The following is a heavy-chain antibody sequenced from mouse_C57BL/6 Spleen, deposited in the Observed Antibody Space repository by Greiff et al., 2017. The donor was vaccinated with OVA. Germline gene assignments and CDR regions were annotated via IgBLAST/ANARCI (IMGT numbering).Heavy chain of an antibody. D-gene: IGHD2-1*01. CDR2: SNPSTGGT. J-gene: IGHJ1*03. Sequence: SGPELVKPGASVKISCKASGYSFTGYYMNWVKQSPEKSLEWIGESNPSTGGTTYNQKFKAKATLTVDKSSSTAYMQLKSLTSEDSAVYYCARGGNYVGYWYFDVWGTGTTVTVSS. CDR3: ARGGNYVGYWYFDV. CDR1: GYSFTGYY. V-gene: IGHV1-42*01.